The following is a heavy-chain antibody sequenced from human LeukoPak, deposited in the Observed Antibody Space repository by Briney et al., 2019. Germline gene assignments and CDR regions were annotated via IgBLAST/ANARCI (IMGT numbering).Heavy chain of an antibody. Sequence: PSQTLSLTCTVSGGSISSGGYYWSWLRQHRGKGLEWIGYIYYSASTYYNPSLKTRVTISVDTSKNQFSLKLSSVTAADTAVYYCARALVSSSWYEDYWGQGTLVTVSS. CDR1: GGSISSGGYY. CDR2: IYYSAST. V-gene: IGHV4-31*03. J-gene: IGHJ4*02. CDR3: ARALVSSSWYEDY. D-gene: IGHD6-13*01.